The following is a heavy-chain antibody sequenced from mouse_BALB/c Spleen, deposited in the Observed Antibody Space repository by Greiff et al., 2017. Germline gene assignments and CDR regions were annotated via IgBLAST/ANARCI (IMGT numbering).Heavy chain of an antibody. CDR1: GYTFTSYT. V-gene: IGHV1-4*01. CDR3: ARGGSITTATDFDY. Sequence: VQLQQSGAELARPGASVKMSCKASGYTFTSYTMHWVKQRPGQGLEWIGYINPSSGYTNYTQKFKDKATLTADKSSSTAYMQLSSLTSEDSAVYYCARGGSITTATDFDYWGQGTTLTVSS. D-gene: IGHD1-2*01. J-gene: IGHJ2*01. CDR2: INPSSGYT.